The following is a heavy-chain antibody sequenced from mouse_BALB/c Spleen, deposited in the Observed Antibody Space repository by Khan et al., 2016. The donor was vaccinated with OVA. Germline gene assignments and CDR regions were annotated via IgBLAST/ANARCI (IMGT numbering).Heavy chain of an antibody. CDR3: ARDYWFVY. CDR1: GFTFSNYA. Sequence: EVQLVESGGGLVKPGGSLKVSCAASGFTFSNYAMSWVRQTPEKRLEWVASISTGDTTYYPDSVKGRFTISRDNARNILDLQRSSLGSDDTAMYYCARDYWFVYWGQGTLVTVSA. J-gene: IGHJ3*01. V-gene: IGHV5-6-5*01. CDR2: ISTGDTT.